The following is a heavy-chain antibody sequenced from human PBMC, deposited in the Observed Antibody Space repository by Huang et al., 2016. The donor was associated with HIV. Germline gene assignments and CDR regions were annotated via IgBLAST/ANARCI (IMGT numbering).Heavy chain of an antibody. CDR1: GGSFSDFF. J-gene: IGHJ4*02. CDR2: INHRGQS. V-gene: IGHV4-34*01. Sequence: QVQLHQWGAGLLRPSETLSLTCAVYGGSFSDFFWSWIRQSPGKGLEWIGEINHRGQSNYNPSLKSRVTIAVDPSKKQFSLKLKSVTAADTSIYYCARGRGSSWSLFDNWGQGSLITVRS. CDR3: ARGRGSSWSLFDN. D-gene: IGHD6-13*01.